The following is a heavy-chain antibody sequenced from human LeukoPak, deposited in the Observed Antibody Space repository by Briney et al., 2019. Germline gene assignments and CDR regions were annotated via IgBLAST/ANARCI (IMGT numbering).Heavy chain of an antibody. J-gene: IGHJ4*02. CDR2: IYPGDSDT. D-gene: IGHD2-21*02. Sequence: GESLKISCKGSGYSFTSYWIGWVRQMPGKGLEWMGIIYPGDSDTRYSPSFQGQVTISADKSISTAYLQWSSLKASDTAMYYCARLLSCFGGDCYQSGGFDYWGQGTLVTVSS. CDR1: GYSFTSYW. CDR3: ARLLSCFGGDCYQSGGFDY. V-gene: IGHV5-51*01.